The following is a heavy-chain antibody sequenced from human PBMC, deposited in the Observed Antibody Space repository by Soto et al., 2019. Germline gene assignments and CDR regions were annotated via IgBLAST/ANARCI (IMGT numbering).Heavy chain of an antibody. Sequence: EVQLLESGGGLVQPWGSLRLSCAASGFTFSSYAMSWVRQAPGKGLEWVSAISGSGGSTYYADSVKGRFTISRDNSKNTLYLQMNSLRAEDTAVYYCANLAINLFYCSGGSCIFDYWGQGTLVTVSS. D-gene: IGHD2-15*01. CDR1: GFTFSSYA. V-gene: IGHV3-23*01. J-gene: IGHJ4*02. CDR2: ISGSGGST. CDR3: ANLAINLFYCSGGSCIFDY.